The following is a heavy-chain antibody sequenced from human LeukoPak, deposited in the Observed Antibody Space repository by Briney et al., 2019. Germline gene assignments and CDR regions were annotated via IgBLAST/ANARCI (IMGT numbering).Heavy chain of an antibody. Sequence: PGGSLRLSCAASGFTFDDYAMSWVRQTPGKGLEWVSGTNWDGGRTGYADSVKGRFTISRDNSKNTLYLQMNSLRAEDTAVYYCVRGAYSSSWLNFDYWGQGTLVTVSS. J-gene: IGHJ4*02. CDR1: GFTFDDYA. CDR2: TNWDGGRT. D-gene: IGHD6-13*01. V-gene: IGHV3-20*04. CDR3: VRGAYSSSWLNFDY.